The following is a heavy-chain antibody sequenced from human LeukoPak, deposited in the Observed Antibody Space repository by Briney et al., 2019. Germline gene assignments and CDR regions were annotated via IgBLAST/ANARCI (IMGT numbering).Heavy chain of an antibody. CDR3: AKEGAFGVPAAIVYYYYYYMDV. J-gene: IGHJ6*03. Sequence: PGGSLRLSCAASGFTFSSYGMHWVRQAPGKGLEWVAFIRYDGSNKYYADSVKGRFTISRDNSKNTLDLQMNSRRAEDTAVYYCAKEGAFGVPAAIVYYYYYYMDVWGKGTTVTVSS. V-gene: IGHV3-30*02. D-gene: IGHD2-2*01. CDR2: IRYDGSNK. CDR1: GFTFSSYG.